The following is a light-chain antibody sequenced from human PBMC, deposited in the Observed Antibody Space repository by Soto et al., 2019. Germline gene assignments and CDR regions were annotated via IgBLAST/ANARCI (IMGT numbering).Light chain of an antibody. Sequence: DIQMTQSPSTLSASVGDRVTITCRASQSVNRWLAWYQQKPGKAPKLLIYETSSLESGVPSRFGGSGSGTDFTLTISSLQPEDFATYYCQQANSYWTFGQGTKMDIK. CDR1: QSVNRW. CDR2: ETS. CDR3: QQANSYWT. J-gene: IGKJ1*01. V-gene: IGKV1-5*03.